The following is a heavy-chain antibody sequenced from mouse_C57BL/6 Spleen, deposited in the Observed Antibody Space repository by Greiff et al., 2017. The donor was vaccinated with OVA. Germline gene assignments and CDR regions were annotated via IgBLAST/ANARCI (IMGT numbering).Heavy chain of an antibody. CDR3: ASGDYDEGFAY. Sequence: VQLVESGPGLVAPSQSLSITCTVSGFSLTSYGVDWVRQSPGKGLEWLGVIWGVGSTNYNSALKSRLSISKDNSKSQVFLKMNSLQTDDTAMYYCASGDYDEGFAYWGQGTLVTVSA. J-gene: IGHJ3*01. CDR2: IWGVGST. CDR1: GFSLTSYG. V-gene: IGHV2-6*01. D-gene: IGHD2-4*01.